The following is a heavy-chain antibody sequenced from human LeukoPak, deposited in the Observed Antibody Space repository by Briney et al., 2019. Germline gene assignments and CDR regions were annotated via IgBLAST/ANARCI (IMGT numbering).Heavy chain of an antibody. D-gene: IGHD3-22*01. Sequence: SETLSFTCAVYGGSFSGYYWSWIRQPPGKGLEWIGEINHSGSTNYNPSLKSRVTISVDTSKNQFSLKLSSVTAADTAVYYCASRNYYDSSGPREVSDYWGQGTLVTASS. J-gene: IGHJ4*02. CDR3: ASRNYYDSSGPREVSDY. CDR2: INHSGST. V-gene: IGHV4-34*01. CDR1: GGSFSGYY.